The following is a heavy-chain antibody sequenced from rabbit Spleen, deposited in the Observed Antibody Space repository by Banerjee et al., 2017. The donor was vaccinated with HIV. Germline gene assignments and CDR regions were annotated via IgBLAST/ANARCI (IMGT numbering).Heavy chain of an antibody. Sequence: QEQLVEYGGDLVQPGASLTLTCTASGVSFSSNWICWVRQAPGKGLEWIACIDTSDGDTDYANWPKGRFTISKASSTTVTLQMTSLTAADTATYFCARNYVNVFDPWGPGTLVTVS. CDR3: ARNYVNVFDP. D-gene: IGHD1-1*01. V-gene: IGHV1S45*01. CDR2: IDTSDGDT. J-gene: IGHJ2*01. CDR1: GVSFSSNW.